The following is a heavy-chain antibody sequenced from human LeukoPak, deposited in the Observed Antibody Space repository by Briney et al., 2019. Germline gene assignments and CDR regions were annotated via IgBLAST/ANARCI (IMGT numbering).Heavy chain of an antibody. CDR3: ARAGAVAGTDTFDI. D-gene: IGHD6-19*01. V-gene: IGHV7-4-1*02. CDR2: INTNTGNP. J-gene: IGHJ3*02. CDR1: GYTFTSYA. Sequence: VASVKVSCKASGYTFTSYAMNWVRQAPGQGLGWMGWINTNTGNPTYAQGFTGRFVFSLDTSVSTAYLQINNLKAEDTAVYYCARAGAVAGTDTFDIWGQGTMVTVSS.